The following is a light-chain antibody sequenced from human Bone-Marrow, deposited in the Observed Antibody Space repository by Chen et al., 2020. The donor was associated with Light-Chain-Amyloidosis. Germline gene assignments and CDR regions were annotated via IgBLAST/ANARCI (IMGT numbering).Light chain of an antibody. CDR3: QSADSSGTYEVI. J-gene: IGLJ2*01. V-gene: IGLV3-25*03. CDR1: DLPTKY. Sequence: SDELTQPPSVSVSPRQTARITCSGDDLPTKYAYWCQQKPGQAPVLVIHRDTERPSGISERFSGSSSGTTATLTISGVQAEDEADYHCQSADSSGTYEVIFGGGTKLTVL. CDR2: RDT.